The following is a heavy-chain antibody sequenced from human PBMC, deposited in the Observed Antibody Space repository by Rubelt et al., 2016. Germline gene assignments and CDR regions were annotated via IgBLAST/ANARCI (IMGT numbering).Heavy chain of an antibody. Sequence: QVQLQQWGAGLLKPSETLSLTCAVYGGSFSGYYWSWIRQPPGKGLEWIGEINHSGSTNYNPSLKSRVTISVDTSKNQFSLKLSSVTAADTAVYYCARVKRIYGSGSYFPEYWGQGTLVTVSS. D-gene: IGHD3-10*01. V-gene: IGHV4-34*01. CDR3: ARVKRIYGSGSYFPEY. J-gene: IGHJ4*02. CDR2: INHSGST. CDR1: GGSFSGYY.